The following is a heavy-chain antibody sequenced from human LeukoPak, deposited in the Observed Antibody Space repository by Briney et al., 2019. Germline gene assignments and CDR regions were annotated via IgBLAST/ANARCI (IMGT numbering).Heavy chain of an antibody. Sequence: GGSLRLSCAASGFTFSSYWMSWVRQAPGKGLEWVANIKQDGSEKYYVDSVKGRFTISRDNAKNSLYLQMNGLRAEDTAVYYCASTTTGIAVAGFDYWGQGTLVTVSS. CDR2: IKQDGSEK. J-gene: IGHJ4*02. CDR3: ASTTTGIAVAGFDY. D-gene: IGHD6-19*01. V-gene: IGHV3-7*01. CDR1: GFTFSSYW.